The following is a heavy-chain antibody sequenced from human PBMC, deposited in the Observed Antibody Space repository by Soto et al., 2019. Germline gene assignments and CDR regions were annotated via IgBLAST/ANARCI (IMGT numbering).Heavy chain of an antibody. D-gene: IGHD2-21*02. CDR2: IYYSGRT. CDR3: ARQRTTVVTQAYFDH. Sequence: SETLSLTCIVSGESISSSSYYWGWIRQPPGKGLEWIGSIYYSGRTYYNTSFKSRVTISIDTSKKQYSLKLSSVTATYTAVYYCARQRTTVVTQAYFDHWGQGALVTVSS. J-gene: IGHJ4*02. V-gene: IGHV4-39*01. CDR1: GESISSSSYY.